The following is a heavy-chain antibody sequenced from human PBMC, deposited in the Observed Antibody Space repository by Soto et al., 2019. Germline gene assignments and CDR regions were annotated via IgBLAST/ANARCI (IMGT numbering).Heavy chain of an antibody. Sequence: SVKVSCKASGGTFSSYTISWVRQAPGQGLEWMGRIIPILGIANYAQKFQGRVTITADKSTSTAYMELSSLRSEDTAVYYCARGRAIAAAGTGYWGQGTLVTISS. D-gene: IGHD6-13*01. CDR2: IIPILGIA. J-gene: IGHJ4*02. CDR3: ARGRAIAAAGTGY. V-gene: IGHV1-69*02. CDR1: GGTFSSYT.